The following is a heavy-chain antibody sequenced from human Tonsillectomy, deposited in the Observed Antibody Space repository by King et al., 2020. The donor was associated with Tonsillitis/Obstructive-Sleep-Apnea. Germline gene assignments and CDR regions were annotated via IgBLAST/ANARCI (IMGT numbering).Heavy chain of an antibody. CDR2: IIPSFGTA. CDR1: GGTFSSYA. V-gene: IGHV1-69*12. CDR3: ASDTWYCSSTSCYSGWFDP. D-gene: IGHD2-2*01. Sequence: QLVQSGAEVKKPGSSVKVSCKASGGTFSSYAISWVRQAPGQGLEWMGGIIPSFGTANNAQKFQGRVTITADESTSKAYMELSSRRSEDTAVYYCASDTWYCSSTSCYSGWFDPWGQGTLVTVSS. J-gene: IGHJ5*02.